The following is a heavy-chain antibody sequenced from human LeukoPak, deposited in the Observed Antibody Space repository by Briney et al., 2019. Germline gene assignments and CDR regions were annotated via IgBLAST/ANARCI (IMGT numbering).Heavy chain of an antibody. Sequence: GGSLRLSCAASGFTVSSNYMSWVRQAPGKGLEWVSVIYSGGSTYYADSVKGRFTISKDNSKNTLYLEMNSLRVEDTAVYYCAKWEGTRQFYFGYWGQGALVTVAS. D-gene: IGHD1-26*01. CDR1: GFTVSSNY. CDR3: AKWEGTRQFYFGY. V-gene: IGHV3-53*01. J-gene: IGHJ4*02. CDR2: IYSGGST.